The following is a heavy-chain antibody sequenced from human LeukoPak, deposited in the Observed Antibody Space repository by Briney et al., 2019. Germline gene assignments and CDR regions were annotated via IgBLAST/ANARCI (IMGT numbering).Heavy chain of an antibody. CDR3: ARSQYGSTSFDY. D-gene: IGHD6-6*01. CDR1: GYSFPDSW. V-gene: IGHV5-51*01. J-gene: IGHJ4*01. CDR2: IYPGDSDS. Sequence: GESLKISCRGSGYSFPDSWIGWVRQMPGKGLEWMGIIYPGDSDSRYDPSFQGQVTFSADKSISTAYLQWSSLKASDTAMYYCARSQYGSTSFDYWGQGTLVTVSS.